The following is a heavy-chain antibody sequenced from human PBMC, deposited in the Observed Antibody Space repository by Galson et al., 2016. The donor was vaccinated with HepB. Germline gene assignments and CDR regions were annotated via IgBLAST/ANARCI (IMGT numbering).Heavy chain of an antibody. Sequence: SLRLSCAASGLTFSNYAMTWVRQAPGKGLEWVSSISGDTTTTYYADSVKGRFTISRDNSKNTVYLQMNGLTAEDTASYYCAKGGGSTWYISPHFVDPWGQGTLVTVSS. J-gene: IGHJ5*02. D-gene: IGHD6-13*01. V-gene: IGHV3-23*01. CDR3: AKGGGSTWYISPHFVDP. CDR1: GLTFSNYA. CDR2: ISGDTTTT.